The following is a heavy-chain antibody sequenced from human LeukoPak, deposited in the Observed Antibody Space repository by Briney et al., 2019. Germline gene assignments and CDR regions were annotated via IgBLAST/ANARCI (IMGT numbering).Heavy chain of an antibody. CDR3: ARNITSVIPAGYFDY. CDR2: IYNTWST. V-gene: IGHV4-39*01. D-gene: IGHD2-2*01. CDR1: GGSIGSGRYY. J-gene: IGHJ4*02. Sequence: PSETLSLTCSVSGGSIGSGRYYWAWIRQPPGKGLEWIGRIYNTWSTSYNPSLKSRVTMSVDTSKNQFSLRLSSVTAADTAVYYCARNITSVIPAGYFDYWGQGTLVTVSS.